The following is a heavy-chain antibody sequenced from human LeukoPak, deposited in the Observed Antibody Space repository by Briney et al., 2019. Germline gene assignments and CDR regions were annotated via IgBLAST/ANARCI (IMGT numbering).Heavy chain of an antibody. D-gene: IGHD4-17*01. Sequence: PSETLSLTCTVSGGSISSYYWSWIRQPPGKGLEWIGYIYYSGSTNYNPSLKSRVAISVDTSKNQFSLKLSSVTAADTAVYYCAREYTVTEGGQWFDPWGQGTLVTVSS. CDR3: AREYTVTEGGQWFDP. J-gene: IGHJ5*02. CDR2: IYYSGST. V-gene: IGHV4-59*01. CDR1: GGSISSYY.